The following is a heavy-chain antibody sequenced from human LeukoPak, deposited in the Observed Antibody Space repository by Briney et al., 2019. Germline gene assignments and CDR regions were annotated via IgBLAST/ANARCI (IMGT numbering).Heavy chain of an antibody. CDR3: ARGLTTVTSDAFDI. J-gene: IGHJ3*02. V-gene: IGHV4-34*01. D-gene: IGHD4-11*01. CDR2: INHSGST. CDR1: GGSFSGYY. Sequence: SETLSLTCAVYGGSFSGYYWSWIRQPPGKGLEWTGEINHSGSTYYNPSLKSRVTISVDTSKNQFSLKLSSVTAADTAVYYCARGLTTVTSDAFDIWGQGTMVTVSS.